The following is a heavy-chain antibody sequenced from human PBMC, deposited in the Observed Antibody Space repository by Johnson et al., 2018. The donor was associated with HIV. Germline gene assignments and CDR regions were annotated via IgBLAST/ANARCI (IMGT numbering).Heavy chain of an antibody. CDR2: IYSGAST. Sequence: VQLVESGGGVVQPGGSLRLSCVASGFTVSSNYMNWVRQAPGKGLEWVSVIYSGASTYYADSVKGRFTISRDNSKNTLYLQMNSLRAEDTAVYYCAKARAAAGTSDAFDIWGQGTMVTVSS. CDR3: AKARAAAGTSDAFDI. V-gene: IGHV3-66*01. CDR1: GFTVSSNY. D-gene: IGHD6-13*01. J-gene: IGHJ3*02.